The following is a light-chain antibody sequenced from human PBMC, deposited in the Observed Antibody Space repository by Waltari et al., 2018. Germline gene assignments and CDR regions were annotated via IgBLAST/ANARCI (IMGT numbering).Light chain of an antibody. V-gene: IGLV3-10*01. CDR2: EDT. J-gene: IGLJ1*01. CDR1: ELPRKY. Sequence: SYELTQTPSVSVSPGQTARITCSGHELPRKYAYWFQQKSGQAPRLVKYEDTKRPSGIPEGFSGSSSGTVATLTITGAQVDDEADYYCYSSDSTGLRVFGGGTTVVVL. CDR3: YSSDSTGLRV.